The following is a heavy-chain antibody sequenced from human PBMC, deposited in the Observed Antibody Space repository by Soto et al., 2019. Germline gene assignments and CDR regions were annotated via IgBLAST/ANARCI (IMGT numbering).Heavy chain of an antibody. CDR1: GGSISSSDFY. CDR2: MYYSGTT. V-gene: IGHV4-39*01. J-gene: IGHJ5*02. Sequence: QLQLQESGPGLVKPSETLSLTCTVSGGSISSSDFYWGWLRQPPGKGLDFIGSMYYSGTTYYNPSLKNRITISVDTSKNQFSLKLISVTAADTAVYYCAVVDSTGNWFDPWCQGARVTVSS. CDR3: AVVDSTGNWFDP. D-gene: IGHD3-22*01.